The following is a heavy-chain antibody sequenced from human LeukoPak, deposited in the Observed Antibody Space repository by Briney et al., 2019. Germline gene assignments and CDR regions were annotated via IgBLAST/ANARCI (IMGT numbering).Heavy chain of an antibody. Sequence: SVKVSCEASGGTFSSYAISWVRQAPGQGLEWMGRIIPIFGIANYAQKFQGRVTITADKSTSTAYMELSSLRSEDTAVYYCARDLKTIFGVVIPYFDYWGQGTLVTVSS. D-gene: IGHD3-3*01. CDR2: IIPIFGIA. J-gene: IGHJ4*02. V-gene: IGHV1-69*04. CDR1: GGTFSSYA. CDR3: ARDLKTIFGVVIPYFDY.